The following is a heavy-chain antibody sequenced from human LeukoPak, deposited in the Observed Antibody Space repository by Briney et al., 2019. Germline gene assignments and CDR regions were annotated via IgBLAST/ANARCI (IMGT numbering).Heavy chain of an antibody. CDR1: GGSFSGYY. D-gene: IGHD3-22*01. J-gene: IGHJ5*02. V-gene: IGHV4-34*01. Sequence: SETLSLTCAVYGGSFSGYYWSWIRQPPGKGLEWIGEINHSGSTNYNPSLKSRVTISVDTSKNQFSLKLSSVTAADTAVYYCATLSYYYDSSGYHRGWFDPWGQGTLVTVSS. CDR3: ATLSYYYDSSGYHRGWFDP. CDR2: INHSGST.